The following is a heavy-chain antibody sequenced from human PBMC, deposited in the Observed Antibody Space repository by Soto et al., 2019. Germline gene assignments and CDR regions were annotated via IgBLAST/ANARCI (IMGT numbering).Heavy chain of an antibody. CDR2: IIPIFGTA. CDR3: ARDRDYYGSGSFYGMDV. D-gene: IGHD3-10*01. V-gene: IGHV1-69*13. Sequence: GXSVKVSCKASVGTFSSYAISWVRQAPGQGLEWMGGIIPIFGTANYAQKFQGRATITADESTSTAYMELSSLRSEDTAVYYCARDRDYYGSGSFYGMDVWGQGTTVTVSS. J-gene: IGHJ6*02. CDR1: VGTFSSYA.